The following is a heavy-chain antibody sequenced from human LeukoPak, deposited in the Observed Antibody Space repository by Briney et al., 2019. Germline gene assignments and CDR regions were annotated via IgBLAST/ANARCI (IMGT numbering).Heavy chain of an antibody. J-gene: IGHJ4*02. Sequence: PGRSLTLSCAASGFTFDDYAMRWVRHAPGKGRGWVSGISWNSGSIGYADSVKGRFTISRDNDKNSLYLQMNSLRAEDTALYYCAKGQIGSGWYGGDYWGQGTLDSVSS. V-gene: IGHV3-9*01. CDR3: AKGQIGSGWYGGDY. CDR2: ISWNSGSI. D-gene: IGHD6-19*01. CDR1: GFTFDDYA.